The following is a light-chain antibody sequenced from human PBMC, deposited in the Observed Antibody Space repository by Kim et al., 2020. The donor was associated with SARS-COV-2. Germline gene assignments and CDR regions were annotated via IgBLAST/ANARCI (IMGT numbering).Light chain of an antibody. J-gene: IGKJ1*01. CDR3: QQYGSSPWT. Sequence: SPGERATLSCRASQCVSSSYLAWYQHKPGQAPRLLFHGASSRATGIPDRFSGSGSGTDFTLTISRLEPEDFAVYCCQQYGSSPWTFGQGTKVDIK. CDR2: GAS. V-gene: IGKV3-20*01. CDR1: QCVSSSY.